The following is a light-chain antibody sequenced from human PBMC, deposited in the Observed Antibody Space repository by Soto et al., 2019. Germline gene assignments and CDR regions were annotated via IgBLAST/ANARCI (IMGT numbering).Light chain of an antibody. CDR1: SSNIGSNY. J-gene: IGLJ1*01. Sequence: QPVLTKPPSASGRPEQRVTICRSGSSSNIGSNYVYWYQQLPGTAPKLLIYRNSQRPSGVPDRVSGSKSDTSASLAISGLRFDDEADSDCAAWDCILRRVFGTGTXVT. V-gene: IGLV1-47*01. CDR2: RNS. CDR3: AAWDCILRRV.